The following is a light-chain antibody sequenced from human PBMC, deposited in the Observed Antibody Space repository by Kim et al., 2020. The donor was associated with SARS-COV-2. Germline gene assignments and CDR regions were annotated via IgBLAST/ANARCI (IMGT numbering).Light chain of an antibody. CDR1: SSDVDGYNC. J-gene: IGLJ1*01. V-gene: IGLV2-8*01. CDR2: EVS. CDR3: ASYAGSKGV. Sequence: PGPAVTNSCTGTSSDVDGYNCVSWYQQNPGKSPHLIIYEVSEGPSGVPDRFSGSKSGNTASLTVYGFQADDEADYYYASYAGSKGVFGAGTKVTVL.